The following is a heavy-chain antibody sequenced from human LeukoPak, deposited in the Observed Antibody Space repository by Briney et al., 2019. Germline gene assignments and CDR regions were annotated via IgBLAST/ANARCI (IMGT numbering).Heavy chain of an antibody. CDR2: ISYDGSKK. V-gene: IGHV3-30*03. Sequence: GRSLRLSCAASGFTFSSYGMHWVRQPQGEGLEWVAVISYDGSKKSSAESVKGRFTISRDNSKNTLYLQMNSLRPEDTAVYFCARANGQLWTTPDYWGQGTLVTISS. CDR1: GFTFSSYG. D-gene: IGHD5-18*01. J-gene: IGHJ4*02. CDR3: ARANGQLWTTPDY.